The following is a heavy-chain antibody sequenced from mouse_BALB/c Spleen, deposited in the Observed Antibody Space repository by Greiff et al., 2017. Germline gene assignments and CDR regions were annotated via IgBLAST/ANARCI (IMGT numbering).Heavy chain of an antibody. CDR3: ARSYGNYWYFDV. V-gene: IGHV5-6-5*01. Sequence: EVKLMESGGGLVKPGGSLKLSCAASGFTFSSYAMSWVRQTPEKRLEWVASISSGGSTYYPDSVKGRFTISRDNARNILYLQMSSLRSEDTAMYYCARSYGNYWYFDVWGAGTTVTVSS. CDR2: ISSGGST. CDR1: GFTFSSYA. D-gene: IGHD2-1*01. J-gene: IGHJ1*01.